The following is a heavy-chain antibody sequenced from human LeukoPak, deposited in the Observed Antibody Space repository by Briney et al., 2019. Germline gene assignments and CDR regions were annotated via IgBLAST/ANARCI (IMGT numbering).Heavy chain of an antibody. CDR3: ARVRKEWELRDAFDI. V-gene: IGHV1-2*02. CDR1: GYTFTGYY. Sequence: GASVKVSCKACGYTFTGYYMHWVGQAPGQGLEWVGWINPNSGGTNYAQKFQGRVTMTRDTSISTAYMELSRLRSDDTAVYYCARVRKEWELRDAFDIWGQGTMVTVSS. J-gene: IGHJ3*02. CDR2: INPNSGGT. D-gene: IGHD1-26*01.